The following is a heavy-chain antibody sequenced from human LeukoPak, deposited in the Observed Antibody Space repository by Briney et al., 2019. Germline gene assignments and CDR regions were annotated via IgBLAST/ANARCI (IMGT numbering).Heavy chain of an antibody. CDR2: IIPIFGTA. V-gene: IGHV1-69*05. D-gene: IGHD3-22*01. CDR1: GGTFSSYA. Sequence: GASVKVSCKASGGTFSSYAISWVRQAPGQGLEWMGGIIPIFGTANYAQKFQGRVTITTDESTSTAYMELSSLRSEDTAVYYCARGYYDSSGYYWDEYFQHWGRGTLVTVSS. J-gene: IGHJ1*01. CDR3: ARGYYDSSGYYWDEYFQH.